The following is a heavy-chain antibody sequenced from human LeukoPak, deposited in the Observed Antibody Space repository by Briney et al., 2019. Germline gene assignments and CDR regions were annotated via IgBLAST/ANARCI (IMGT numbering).Heavy chain of an antibody. CDR3: AREGYCSGGSCDNWFDP. Sequence: PSETLSLTCTVSGGSISSGGYYWSWIRQHPGKGLEWIGYICYSGSTYYNPSLKSRVTISVDTSKNQFSLKLSSVTAADTAVYYCAREGYCSGGSCDNWFDPWGQGTLVTVSS. J-gene: IGHJ5*02. V-gene: IGHV4-31*03. D-gene: IGHD2-15*01. CDR1: GGSISSGGYY. CDR2: ICYSGST.